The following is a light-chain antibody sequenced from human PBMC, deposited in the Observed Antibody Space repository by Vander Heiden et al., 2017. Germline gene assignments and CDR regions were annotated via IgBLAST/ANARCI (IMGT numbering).Light chain of an antibody. CDR3: QQYDNHPLT. Sequence: DIQMTKTQSSLSASVGDRVTITCQASQDISNYLNWYQQKPGKAPKLLIYDASNLETGVPSRFSGSGSGTDFTFTISSLQPEDIATYYCQQYDNHPLTFGGGTKVEIK. CDR2: DAS. CDR1: QDISNY. V-gene: IGKV1-33*01. J-gene: IGKJ4*01.